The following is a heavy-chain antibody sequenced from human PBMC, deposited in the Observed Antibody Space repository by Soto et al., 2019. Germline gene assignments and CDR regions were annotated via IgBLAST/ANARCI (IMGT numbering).Heavy chain of an antibody. CDR2: INPNSGAT. D-gene: IGHD3-22*01. CDR3: ARTSGYYPYYFDA. J-gene: IGHJ4*02. V-gene: IGHV1-2*04. CDR1: GYIFTNYY. Sequence: ASVKVSCKTSGYIFTNYYIHWVRQAPGQGLEWMGWINPNSGATNYAKKFQDWVTMTRDTSISTAYMEVNRLRSDDTAIYYCARTSGYYPYYFDAWGQGSLVTVSS.